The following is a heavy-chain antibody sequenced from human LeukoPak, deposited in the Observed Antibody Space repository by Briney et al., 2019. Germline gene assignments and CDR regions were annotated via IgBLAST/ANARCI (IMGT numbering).Heavy chain of an antibody. CDR2: INSDGSST. CDR3: AKEATSAVAGPWDY. CDR1: GFTFSSYW. Sequence: GGSLRLSCAASGFTFSSYWMHWVRQAPGKGLVWVSRINSDGSSTRYADSVTGRFTISRDNAKNSLYLQMNSLRAEDMALYYCAKEATSAVAGPWDYWGQGTLVTVPS. J-gene: IGHJ4*02. D-gene: IGHD6-19*01. V-gene: IGHV3-74*01.